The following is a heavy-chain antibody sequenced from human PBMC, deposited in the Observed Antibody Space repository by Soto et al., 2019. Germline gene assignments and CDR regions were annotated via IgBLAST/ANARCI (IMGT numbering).Heavy chain of an antibody. Sequence: QVQLQESGPGLVKPSQTLSLTCAISGDSVSSNSAAWKWIRLSPSRGLEWLARTYYRSRWYNDYAVSVRRRIPVNPYTSQHPFSLQLTPVTPDDTAVYYCAGTTSHQWYYMDVWGKGTTVTVSS. J-gene: IGHJ6*03. CDR3: AGTTSHQWYYMDV. CDR2: TYYRSRWYN. CDR1: GDSVSSNSAA. D-gene: IGHD1-1*01. V-gene: IGHV6-1*01.